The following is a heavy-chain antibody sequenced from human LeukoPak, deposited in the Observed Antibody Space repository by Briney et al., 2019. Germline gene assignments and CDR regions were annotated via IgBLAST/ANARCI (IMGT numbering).Heavy chain of an antibody. Sequence: GGSLRLSCAASGFTFSSYAMSWVRQAPGKGLEWVSAISGSGGSTYYADSVKGRFTISRDNSKNTLYLQMNSLGAEDTAVYYCAKDNRLPAAVTELYFQHWGQGTLVTVSS. J-gene: IGHJ1*01. V-gene: IGHV3-23*01. CDR2: ISGSGGST. D-gene: IGHD6-13*01. CDR1: GFTFSSYA. CDR3: AKDNRLPAAVTELYFQH.